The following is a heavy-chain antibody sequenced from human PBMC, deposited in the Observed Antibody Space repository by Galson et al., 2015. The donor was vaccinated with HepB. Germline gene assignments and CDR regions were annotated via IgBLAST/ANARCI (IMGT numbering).Heavy chain of an antibody. CDR2: INQDGSEK. V-gene: IGHV3-7*01. D-gene: IGHD2-15*01. CDR1: GFTFRNYW. J-gene: IGHJ4*02. CDR3: GLDGGGTVN. Sequence: SLRLSCAASGFTFRNYWMSWVRQAPGKGLEWVANINQDGSEKNYVDSVKGRFSISRDNAKKSLELQMNSLRVEDTATYYCGLDGGGTVNWGQGTLVSVSS.